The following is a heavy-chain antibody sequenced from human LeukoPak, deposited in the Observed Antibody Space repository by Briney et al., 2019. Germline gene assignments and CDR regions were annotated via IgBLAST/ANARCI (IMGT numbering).Heavy chain of an antibody. V-gene: IGHV1-3*03. J-gene: IGHJ5*02. CDR3: AREGAAAGTRGWFDP. CDR2: IYAGNGNT. D-gene: IGHD6-13*01. CDR1: GYTFTSYA. Sequence: ASVKVSCKASGYTFTSYAMHWVRQAPGQRLEWMGWIYAGNGNTKYSQESQGRVTITRDTSASTAYMELSSLRSEDMAVYYCAREGAAAGTRGWFDPWGQGTLVTVSS.